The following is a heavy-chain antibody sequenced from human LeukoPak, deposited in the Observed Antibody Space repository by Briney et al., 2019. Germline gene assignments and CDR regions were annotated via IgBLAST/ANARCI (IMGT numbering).Heavy chain of an antibody. Sequence: GGSLRLSCGASGFTFCRYGMHWVRQAPGKGLEWVAYIRKDGSDKYYADSVKGRFTISRDSSKNMVYLQMNSLRAEDTAVYYCAKDSNWAFDYWGQGTLVSVSS. CDR3: AKDSNWAFDY. CDR1: GFTFCRYG. V-gene: IGHV3-30*02. CDR2: IRKDGSDK. J-gene: IGHJ4*02. D-gene: IGHD7-27*01.